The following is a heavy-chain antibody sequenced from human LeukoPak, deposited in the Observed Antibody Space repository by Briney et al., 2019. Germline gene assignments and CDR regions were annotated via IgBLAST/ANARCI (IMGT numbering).Heavy chain of an antibody. J-gene: IGHJ4*02. D-gene: IGHD1-26*01. CDR2: ISSSGSTI. CDR1: GFTFSDYY. Sequence: GGSLRLSCAASGFTFSDYYMSWIRQAPGKGLEWVSYISSSGSTIYYAGSVKGRFTISRDNAKNSLYLQMNSLRAEDTAVYYCARESSSGILNDYWGQGTLVTVSS. V-gene: IGHV3-11*01. CDR3: ARESSSGILNDY.